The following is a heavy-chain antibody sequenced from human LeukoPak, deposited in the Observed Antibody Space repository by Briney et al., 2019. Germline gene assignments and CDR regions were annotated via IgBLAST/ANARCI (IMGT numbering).Heavy chain of an antibody. D-gene: IGHD2-2*03. J-gene: IGHJ5*02. CDR1: GGSISSGGYY. V-gene: IGHV4-30-2*01. Sequence: SETLSLTCTVSGGSISSGGYYWSWIRQPPGKGLEWIGYIYHSGSTYYNPSLKSRVTISVDRSKNQFSLKLSSVTAADTAVYYCARAGYCSSTSCHGLRWFDPWGQGTLVTVSS. CDR3: ARAGYCSSTSCHGLRWFDP. CDR2: IYHSGST.